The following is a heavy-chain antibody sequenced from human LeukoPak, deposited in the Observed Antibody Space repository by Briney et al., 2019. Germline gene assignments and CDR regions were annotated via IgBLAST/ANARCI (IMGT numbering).Heavy chain of an antibody. Sequence: PGGSLRLSCTVSGVSFNSFYMDWVRQPPGKGLEWIGEINHSGSTNYNPSLKSRVTISVDTSKNQFSLKLSSVTAADTAVYYCARTGITMVRGVIITYYYYGMDVWGQETTVTVSS. CDR1: GVSFNSFY. CDR2: INHSGST. CDR3: ARTGITMVRGVIITYYYYGMDV. D-gene: IGHD3-10*01. J-gene: IGHJ6*02. V-gene: IGHV4-34*01.